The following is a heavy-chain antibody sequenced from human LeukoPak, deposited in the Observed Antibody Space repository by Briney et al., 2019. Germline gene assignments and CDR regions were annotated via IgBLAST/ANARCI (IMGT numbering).Heavy chain of an antibody. CDR1: GFTFSDYY. V-gene: IGHV3-11*06. D-gene: IGHD3-10*01. J-gene: IGHJ4*02. CDR2: ISSSSSYT. Sequence: KPGGSLRLSCAVSGFTFSDYYMIWIRQAPGKGLEWVSYISSSSSYTNYADSVKGRFTISRDNAKNSLYLQINSLRAEDTAVYYCARDISTYGSGSSQFDYCGQGTLVTVSS. CDR3: ARDISTYGSGSSQFDY.